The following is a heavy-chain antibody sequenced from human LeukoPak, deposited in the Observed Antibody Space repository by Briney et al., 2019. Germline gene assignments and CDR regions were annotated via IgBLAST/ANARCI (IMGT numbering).Heavy chain of an antibody. CDR1: GYTFTSYA. CDR3: ARDRLWGNWNHHHANWFDP. D-gene: IGHD1-14*01. CDR2: INPNSGGT. J-gene: IGHJ5*02. V-gene: IGHV1-2*02. Sequence: GASVKVSCKASGYTFTSYAMNWVRQAPGQGLEWMGWINPNSGGTNYAQKFQGRVTMTRDTSISTAYMELSRLRSDDTAVYYCARDRLWGNWNHHHANWFDPWGQGTLVTVSS.